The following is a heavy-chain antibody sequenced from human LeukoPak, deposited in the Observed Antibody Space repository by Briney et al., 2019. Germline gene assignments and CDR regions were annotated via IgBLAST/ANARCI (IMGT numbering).Heavy chain of an antibody. CDR2: INPSGGST. Sequence: ASVKVSCKASGYTFTSYYMHWVRQAPGQGLEWMGIINPSGGSTSYAQKFQGRVTITRDTSASTAYMELSSLRSEDTAVYYCARRAVVVVAVTSPLYYFDYWGQGTLVTVSS. CDR1: GYTFTSYY. J-gene: IGHJ4*02. CDR3: ARRAVVVVAVTSPLYYFDY. V-gene: IGHV1-46*01. D-gene: IGHD2-15*01.